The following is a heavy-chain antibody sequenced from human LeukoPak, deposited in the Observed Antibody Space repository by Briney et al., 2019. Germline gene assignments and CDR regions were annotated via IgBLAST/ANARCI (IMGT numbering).Heavy chain of an antibody. V-gene: IGHV4-59*08. D-gene: IGHD3-22*01. J-gene: IGHJ3*02. CDR2: IYYSGST. CDR1: GGSISSYY. Sequence: PSETLSLTCTVSGGSISSYYWSWIRQPPGKGLEWIGYIYYSGSTNYNPSLKSRVTISVDTSKNQFSLKLSSVTAADTAVYYCASPYYYDSRGYYGGAFDIWGQGTMVTVSS. CDR3: ASPYYYDSRGYYGGAFDI.